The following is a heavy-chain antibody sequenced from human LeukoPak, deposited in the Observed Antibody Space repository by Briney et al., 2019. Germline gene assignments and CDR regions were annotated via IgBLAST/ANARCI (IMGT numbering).Heavy chain of an antibody. J-gene: IGHJ6*02. Sequence: GASVKVSCKASGYTFTGYYMHWVRQAPGQGLEWMGWINPNSGGANYAQKFQGRVTMTRETSISTAYMELSRLRSDDTAVYYCARVIGLAYYDSSGYSYYGMDVWGQGTTVTVSS. D-gene: IGHD3-22*01. CDR1: GYTFTGYY. CDR2: INPNSGGA. CDR3: ARVIGLAYYDSSGYSYYGMDV. V-gene: IGHV1-2*02.